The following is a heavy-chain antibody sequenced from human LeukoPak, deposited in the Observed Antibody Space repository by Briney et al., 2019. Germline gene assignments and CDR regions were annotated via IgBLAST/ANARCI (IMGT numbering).Heavy chain of an antibody. CDR1: GFTFSSYA. Sequence: GGSLRLSCAASGFTFSSYAMHWVRQAPGKGLEWVAVISYDGSNKYYADSVKGRFTISRDNSKNTLYLQMNSLRAEDTAVYYCARGYDILTGYVGKYDYWGQGTLVTVSS. V-gene: IGHV3-30*04. CDR2: ISYDGSNK. D-gene: IGHD3-9*01. J-gene: IGHJ4*02. CDR3: ARGYDILTGYVGKYDY.